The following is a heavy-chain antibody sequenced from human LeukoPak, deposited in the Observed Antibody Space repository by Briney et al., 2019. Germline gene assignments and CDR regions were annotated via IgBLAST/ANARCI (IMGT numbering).Heavy chain of an antibody. J-gene: IGHJ4*02. V-gene: IGHV3-74*01. CDR2: INTDGSST. D-gene: IGHD3-22*01. Sequence: PGGSLRLSCAASGFTFSSYWMHWVRQTPGKGLVWVARINTDGSSTNNGDSVKGRFTISRDNAKNTLYLQMNSLRTEDTAVYYCARGADYYDSSGYSPDYWGQGTLVTVSS. CDR1: GFTFSSYW. CDR3: ARGADYYDSSGYSPDY.